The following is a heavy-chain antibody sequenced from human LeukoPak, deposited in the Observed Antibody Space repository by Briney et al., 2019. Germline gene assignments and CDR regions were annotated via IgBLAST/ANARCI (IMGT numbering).Heavy chain of an antibody. D-gene: IGHD6-13*01. CDR2: IIPIFGTA. Sequence: SVKVSCKASGGTFSSYAISWVRQAPGQGLEWMGGIIPIFGTANYAQKFQGGVTITADESTSTAYMELSSLRSEDTAVYYCARDLEGSSSWYDFDYWGQGTLVTVSS. CDR1: GGTFSSYA. V-gene: IGHV1-69*13. CDR3: ARDLEGSSSWYDFDY. J-gene: IGHJ4*02.